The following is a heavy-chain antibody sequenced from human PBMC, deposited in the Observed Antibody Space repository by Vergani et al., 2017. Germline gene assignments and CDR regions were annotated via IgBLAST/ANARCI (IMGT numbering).Heavy chain of an antibody. CDR3: ARDPVVVVAATKGNYDMDV. CDR2: ISGSGGRT. Sequence: EVQLLESGGGLVQPGGSLRLSCATSGFTFSSYAMSWVRQAPGKGLEWVSAISGSGGRTYYADSVKGRFTISRDNSKNTLYLQMNSLRAEDTAVYYCARDPVVVVAATKGNYDMDVWGKGTTVTVSS. V-gene: IGHV3-23*01. J-gene: IGHJ6*03. D-gene: IGHD2-15*01. CDR1: GFTFSSYA.